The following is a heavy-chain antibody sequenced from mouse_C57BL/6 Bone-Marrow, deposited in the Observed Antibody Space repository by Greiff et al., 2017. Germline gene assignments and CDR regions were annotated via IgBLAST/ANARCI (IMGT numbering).Heavy chain of an antibody. Sequence: EVKVVESGGGLVKPGGSLKLSCAASGFTFSSYAMSWVRQTPEKRLEWVATISDCGSYTYYPDNVKGRFTISREKAKNNLYLQMSHLRAEDTAMYYCSRDDYWGQGTTRTVSS. CDR2: ISDCGSYT. J-gene: IGHJ2*01. V-gene: IGHV5-4*01. CDR1: GFTFSSYA. CDR3: SRDDY.